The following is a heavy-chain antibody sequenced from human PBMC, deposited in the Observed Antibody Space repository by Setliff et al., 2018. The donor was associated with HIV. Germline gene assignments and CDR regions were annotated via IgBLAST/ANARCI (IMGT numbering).Heavy chain of an antibody. Sequence: SETLSLTCTVSGDSISSYYWSWIRQPPGKGLEWIGYIYTSGITDYNHSLKSRVTRSGDTSKNQFSLKLSSVTAADTAVYYCARDRRGYYYGSGSCYMDVWGTGTTVTVSS. CDR3: ARDRRGYYYGSGSCYMDV. CDR2: IYTSGIT. J-gene: IGHJ6*03. D-gene: IGHD3-10*01. CDR1: GDSISSYY. V-gene: IGHV4-4*08.